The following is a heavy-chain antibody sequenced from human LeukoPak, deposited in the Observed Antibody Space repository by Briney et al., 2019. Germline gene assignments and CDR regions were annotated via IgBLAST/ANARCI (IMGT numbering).Heavy chain of an antibody. J-gene: IGHJ4*02. CDR2: ISGSAMST. Sequence: GGSLRLSCAVSGFTFSSYAMSWVRQAPGKGLEWVSGISGSAMSTYYADSVKGRFTISRDNSKDTLYLQMNSLGAEDTAVYYCAKDQMGITMVREARDYFDYWGQGSLVTVSS. CDR3: AKDQMGITMVREARDYFDY. V-gene: IGHV3-23*01. D-gene: IGHD3-10*01. CDR1: GFTFSSYA.